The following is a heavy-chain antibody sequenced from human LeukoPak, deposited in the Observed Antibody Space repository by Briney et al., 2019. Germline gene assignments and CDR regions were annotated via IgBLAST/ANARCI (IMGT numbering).Heavy chain of an antibody. CDR1: GYTFTSYG. D-gene: IGHD3-22*01. Sequence: ASVKVSCKASGYTFTSYGISWVRQAPGQGLEWMGWISAYNGNTNYAQKLQGRVTMTRDTSTSTVYMELSSLRSEDTAVYYCARGGYYYDSSGVDYWGQGTLVTVSS. J-gene: IGHJ4*02. CDR2: ISAYNGNT. V-gene: IGHV1-18*01. CDR3: ARGGYYYDSSGVDY.